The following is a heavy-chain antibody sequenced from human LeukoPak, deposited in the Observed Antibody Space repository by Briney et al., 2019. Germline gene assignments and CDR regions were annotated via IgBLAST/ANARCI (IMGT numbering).Heavy chain of an antibody. CDR2: IYYSGST. Sequence: SETLSLTCTVSGGSISSSSYYWGWIRQPPGKGLEWIGSIYYSGSTYYNPSLKSRVTISVDTSNNQFSLKLSSVTAADTAVYYCARHLDYSSSGTYFDYWGQGILVTVSS. V-gene: IGHV4-39*01. CDR1: GGSISSSSYY. CDR3: ARHLDYSSSGTYFDY. J-gene: IGHJ4*02. D-gene: IGHD3-10*01.